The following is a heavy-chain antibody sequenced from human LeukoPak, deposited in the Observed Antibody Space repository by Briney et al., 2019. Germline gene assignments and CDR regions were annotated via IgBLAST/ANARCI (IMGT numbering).Heavy chain of an antibody. CDR3: ALFTDIVVVPAAIRVDVFDI. J-gene: IGHJ3*02. D-gene: IGHD2-2*02. CDR1: GYTFTSYY. V-gene: IGHV1-46*01. Sequence: GASVKVSCKASGYTFTSYYMHWVRQAPGQGLEWMGIINPSGGSTSYAQKFQGRVTMTRDTSTSTVYMELSSLRSEDTAVYYCALFTDIVVVPAAIRVDVFDIWGQGTMVTVSS. CDR2: INPSGGST.